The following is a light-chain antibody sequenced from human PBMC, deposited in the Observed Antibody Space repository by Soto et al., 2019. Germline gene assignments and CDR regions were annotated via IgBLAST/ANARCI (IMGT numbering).Light chain of an antibody. CDR3: QQYISSPRT. CDR2: GAS. V-gene: IGKV3-20*01. CDR1: QSVSSNY. Sequence: EIVLTQSPGTLSFSPGERATLSCRSSQSVSSNYLAWYQQKPGQAPRLLIYGASSRATGIPDRFSGSGSGTDFTLTISRLEPEDFAVYYCQQYISSPRTFGQGTKVDIK. J-gene: IGKJ1*01.